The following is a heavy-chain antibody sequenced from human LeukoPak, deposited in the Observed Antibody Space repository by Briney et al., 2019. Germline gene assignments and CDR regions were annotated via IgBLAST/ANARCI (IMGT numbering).Heavy chain of an antibody. Sequence: SETLSLTCTVSGGSISSYPWNWIRQPPGKGLEWIGNIYYSGSTNYNPSLKTRVTISPDTSKNQFSLRLSSVTAADTAVYYCARQGARFGELLSFYAMDVWGQGTTVTVSS. CDR3: ARQGARFGELLSFYAMDV. CDR1: GGSISSYP. J-gene: IGHJ6*02. CDR2: IYYSGST. D-gene: IGHD3-10*01. V-gene: IGHV4-59*08.